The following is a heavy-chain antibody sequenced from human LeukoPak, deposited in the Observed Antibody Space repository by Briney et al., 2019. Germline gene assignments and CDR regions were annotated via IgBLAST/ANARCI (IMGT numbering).Heavy chain of an antibody. CDR1: GFDFSIYA. Sequence: GGSLRLSCAASGFDFSIYAIDWVRQAPGRGLEWVSSISSGSSFQNYADSAKGRFTISRGNAKNSVYLQMNRLRAEDTAVYFCAREGDPPGFYYYHHLDVWGKGTTVTVSS. V-gene: IGHV3-21*01. D-gene: IGHD3-16*01. CDR2: ISSGSSFQ. J-gene: IGHJ6*03. CDR3: AREGDPPGFYYYHHLDV.